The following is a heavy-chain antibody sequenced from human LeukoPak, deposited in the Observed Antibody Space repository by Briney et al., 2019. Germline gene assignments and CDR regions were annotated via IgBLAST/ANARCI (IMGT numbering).Heavy chain of an antibody. CDR1: GFTCSSYE. CDR2: ISNSGSTI. Sequence: PGGSLRLSRAASGFTCSSYEMNWVPQAPGKGLEWVSYISNSGSTIYYADSVKGRFTISRDNDKNSLYLQMNSLRAEDTAVYYCARGGLRIAARTNWFDPWGQGTLVTVSS. V-gene: IGHV3-48*03. J-gene: IGHJ5*02. D-gene: IGHD6-25*01. CDR3: ARGGLRIAARTNWFDP.